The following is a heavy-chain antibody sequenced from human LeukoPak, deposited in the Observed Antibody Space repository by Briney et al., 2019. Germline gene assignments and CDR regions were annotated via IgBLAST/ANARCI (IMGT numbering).Heavy chain of an antibody. Sequence: ASVKVSCKASGYTFTSYYMHWVRQAPGQGLEWMGIINPSGGSTSYAQKFQGRVTMTRDMSTSTVYMELSRLRSDDTAVYYCARDQDYVWGSYRSDAFDIWGQGTMVTVSS. CDR3: ARDQDYVWGSYRSDAFDI. J-gene: IGHJ3*02. CDR1: GYTFTSYY. D-gene: IGHD3-16*02. CDR2: INPSGGST. V-gene: IGHV1-46*01.